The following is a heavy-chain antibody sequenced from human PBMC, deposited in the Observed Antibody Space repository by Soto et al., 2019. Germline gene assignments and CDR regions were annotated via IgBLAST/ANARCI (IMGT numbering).Heavy chain of an antibody. V-gene: IGHV3-23*01. Sequence: EVQLLESGGGLVQPGGSLRLSCAASGFTFSSYTMTWVRQAQGKGLEWVSCISGSDGTTYYADSVKGRFTISRDNSKNTLFLQMNSLRAEDTAAYYCAKPSVAAIRRPLDSWGQGTLVTVAS. CDR2: ISGSDGTT. J-gene: IGHJ4*02. CDR3: AKPSVAAIRRPLDS. D-gene: IGHD6-19*01. CDR1: GFTFSSYT.